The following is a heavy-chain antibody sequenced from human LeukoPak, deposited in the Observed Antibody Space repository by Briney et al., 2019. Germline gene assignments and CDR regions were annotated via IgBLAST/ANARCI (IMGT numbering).Heavy chain of an antibody. Sequence: SETLSLTCTVSGGSISSNNYYWGWLRQPPGKGLEWIGSIYFSGSTYYNPSLKSRVTISVDTSENQFSLKLSSVTAADTAVYYCAAAYYDILTGYYKNLDYWGQGTLVTVSS. CDR2: IYFSGST. CDR3: AAAYYDILTGYYKNLDY. CDR1: GGSISSNNYY. D-gene: IGHD3-9*01. V-gene: IGHV4-39*07. J-gene: IGHJ4*02.